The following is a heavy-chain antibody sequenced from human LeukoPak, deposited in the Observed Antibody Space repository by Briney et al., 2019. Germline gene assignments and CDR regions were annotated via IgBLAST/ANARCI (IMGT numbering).Heavy chain of an antibody. V-gene: IGHV1-8*01. CDR1: GYTFTSYD. D-gene: IGHD4-17*01. Sequence: ASVKVSCKASGYTFTSYDINWVRQATGQGLEWMGWMNPNSGNTGYAQKFQGRVTMTRNTSIGTAYMELSSLRSEDTAVYYCARALDYGDFVYYYYGMDVWGQGTTVTVSS. CDR3: ARALDYGDFVYYYYGMDV. J-gene: IGHJ6*02. CDR2: MNPNSGNT.